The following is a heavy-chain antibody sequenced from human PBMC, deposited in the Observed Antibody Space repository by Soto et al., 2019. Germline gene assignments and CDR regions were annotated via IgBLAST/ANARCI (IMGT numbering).Heavy chain of an antibody. Sequence: GGSLRLSCAASDFFFRGYTFNWVRQAPGKGLEWLSYINGVGGVIFYADSVKGRFSVSRDNAKNSVYLQMNSLRDEDTAVYYCARWQLSHAFDLWGQGTMVTVSS. CDR1: DFFFRGYT. CDR3: ARWQLSHAFDL. V-gene: IGHV3-48*02. J-gene: IGHJ3*01. CDR2: INGVGGVI. D-gene: IGHD1-1*01.